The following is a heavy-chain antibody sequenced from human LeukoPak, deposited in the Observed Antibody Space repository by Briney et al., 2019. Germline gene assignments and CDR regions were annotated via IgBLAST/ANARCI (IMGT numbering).Heavy chain of an antibody. J-gene: IGHJ4*02. CDR1: GFTFSSYA. V-gene: IGHV3-23*01. Sequence: PGGSLRLSCAASGFTFSSYAMSWVRQAPGKGLEGVSTISGSGGSTYYADSVKGRFTISRDNSKNTLYLQMNSLRAEDTAVYYCAKKRGSGSLYFDYWGQGTLVTVSS. CDR2: ISGSGGST. CDR3: AKKRGSGSLYFDY. D-gene: IGHD3-10*01.